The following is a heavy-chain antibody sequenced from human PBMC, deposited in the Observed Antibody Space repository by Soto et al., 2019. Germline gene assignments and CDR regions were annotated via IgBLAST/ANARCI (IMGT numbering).Heavy chain of an antibody. V-gene: IGHV3-74*01. CDR3: AILRYFDGLFPSNHYGMDV. Sequence: EEQLVESGGGSVQPGGSLKLSCGASGFSFSTYWMHWVRQVPGKGLVWVARINSDGSSTSYADSVKVRFTISRDNAKKLLYLKMDGVGDEGTFVYYCAILRYFDGLFPSNHYGMDVWGPGTAVTVYS. CDR2: INSDGSST. J-gene: IGHJ6*02. CDR1: GFSFSTYW. D-gene: IGHD3-9*01.